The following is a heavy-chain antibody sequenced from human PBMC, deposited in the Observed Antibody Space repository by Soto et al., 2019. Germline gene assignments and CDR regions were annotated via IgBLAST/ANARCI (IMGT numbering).Heavy chain of an antibody. D-gene: IGHD2-8*01. CDR1: GFTFSSYW. J-gene: IGHJ6*02. Sequence: AGGSLRLSCAASGFTFSSYWMSWVRQAPGKGLEWVANIKQDGSEKYYVDSVKGRFTISRDNAKNSLYLQMNSLRAEDTAVYYCAREGYCTNGVCYPDYYYYGMDVWGQGTTVTVSS. CDR2: IKQDGSEK. V-gene: IGHV3-7*01. CDR3: AREGYCTNGVCYPDYYYYGMDV.